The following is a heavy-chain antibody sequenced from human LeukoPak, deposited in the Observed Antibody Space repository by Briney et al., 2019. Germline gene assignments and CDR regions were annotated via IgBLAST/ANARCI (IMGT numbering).Heavy chain of an antibody. Sequence: SVKVSCKASGGTFSSYAISWVRQAPGQGLEWMGGVIPIFGTANYAQKFQGRVTITADESTSTAYMELSSLRSEDTAVYYCASSTLYKSDCSSTSCLGPPFDYWGQGTLVTVSS. CDR3: ASSTLYKSDCSSTSCLGPPFDY. D-gene: IGHD2-2*01. CDR1: GGTFSSYA. CDR2: VIPIFGTA. V-gene: IGHV1-69*13. J-gene: IGHJ4*02.